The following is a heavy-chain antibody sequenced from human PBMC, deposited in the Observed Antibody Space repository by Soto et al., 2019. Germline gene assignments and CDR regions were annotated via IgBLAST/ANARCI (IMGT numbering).Heavy chain of an antibody. CDR1: GFTFSSYG. CDR2: ISYDGSNE. Sequence: PGGSLRLSCASSGFTFSSYGMHWVRQAPGKGLEWVTVISYDGSNEYYADSVKGRFTISRDNSKNTLYLQMNSLRGEDTAVYYCAKDRYCSGGTCLNFYGLDVWGQGTTVTVS. D-gene: IGHD2-15*01. V-gene: IGHV3-30*18. J-gene: IGHJ6*02. CDR3: AKDRYCSGGTCLNFYGLDV.